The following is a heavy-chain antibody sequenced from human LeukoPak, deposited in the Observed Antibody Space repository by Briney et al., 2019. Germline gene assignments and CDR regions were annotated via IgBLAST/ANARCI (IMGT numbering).Heavy chain of an antibody. CDR1: GFTFSTYW. V-gene: IGHV3-7*03. J-gene: IGHJ6*02. Sequence: GGSLRLSCAASGFTFSTYWMSWVRQAPGKGLEWVANIKQDGGEKNYVDSVKGRFTISRDNAKNSLYLQMSNLRAEDTAVYFCARGGGLDVWGQGATVTVSS. D-gene: IGHD3-16*01. CDR3: ARGGGLDV. CDR2: IKQDGGEK.